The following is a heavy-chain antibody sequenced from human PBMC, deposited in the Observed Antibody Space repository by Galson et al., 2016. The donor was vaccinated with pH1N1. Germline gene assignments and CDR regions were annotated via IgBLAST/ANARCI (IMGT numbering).Heavy chain of an antibody. Sequence: QSGAEVKKPGKSLKISCKGSGSSFTHYWIGWVRQMPGKGLEWMGIIYPSDSDTRYSPSFPGQVTISADKSISTAYLQWSSLKASDTAIYYCARGSGSPDSYYYYGMDVWGQGTTVTVSS. J-gene: IGHJ6*02. CDR1: GSSFTHYW. V-gene: IGHV5-51*01. CDR3: ARGSGSPDSYYYYGMDV. CDR2: IYPSDSDT. D-gene: IGHD3-10*01.